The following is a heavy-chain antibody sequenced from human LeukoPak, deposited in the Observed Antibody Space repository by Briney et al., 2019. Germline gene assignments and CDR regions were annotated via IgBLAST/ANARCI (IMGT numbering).Heavy chain of an antibody. D-gene: IGHD3-10*01. CDR1: GGSFSGYY. CDR3: ARRTVRGYYYMDV. V-gene: IGHV4-34*01. J-gene: IGHJ6*03. CDR2: INHSGST. Sequence: SETLSLTCAVYGGSFSGYYWSWIRQPPGKGLEWIGEINHSGSTNYNPSLKSRVTISVDTSKNQFSLKLSSVTAADTAVYYCARRTVRGYYYMDVWGKGTTVTVSS.